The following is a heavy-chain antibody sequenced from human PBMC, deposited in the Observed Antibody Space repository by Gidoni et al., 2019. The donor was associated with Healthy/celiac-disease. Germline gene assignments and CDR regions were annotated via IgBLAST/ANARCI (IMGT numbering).Heavy chain of an antibody. Sequence: QLQLQESGPGLVKPSETLSLTCTVSGGSISSSSYYWGWIRQPPGKGLEWIGSIYYSGSTYYNPSLKSRVTISVDTSKNQFSLKLSSVTAADTAVYYCARHPAAADPYYYYYMDVWGKGTTVTVSS. CDR1: GGSISSSSYY. CDR2: IYYSGST. J-gene: IGHJ6*03. V-gene: IGHV4-39*01. D-gene: IGHD6-13*01. CDR3: ARHPAAADPYYYYYMDV.